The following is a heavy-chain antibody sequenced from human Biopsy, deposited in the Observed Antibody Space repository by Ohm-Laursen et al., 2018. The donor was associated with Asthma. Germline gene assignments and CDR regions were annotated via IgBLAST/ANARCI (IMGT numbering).Heavy chain of an antibody. V-gene: IGHV3-9*01. J-gene: IGHJ4*02. CDR1: GFKFDEYT. CDR2: ISWNSATI. D-gene: IGHD3-22*01. Sequence: SLRLSCAASGFKFDEYTMHWVRQAPGKGLEWVSGISWNSATIGYADSVEGRFTVSRDNAKNSVFLHMDSLRPEDTAFYYCAKVRSDWVITESFDYWGQGVLATVSS. CDR3: AKVRSDWVITESFDY.